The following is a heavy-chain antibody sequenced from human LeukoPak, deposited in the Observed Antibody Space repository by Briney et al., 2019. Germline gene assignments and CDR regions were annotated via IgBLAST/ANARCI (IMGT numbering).Heavy chain of an antibody. D-gene: IGHD6-13*01. Sequence: PSETLSLTCTVSGASISSYYWSWIRQPAGKGLEWIGRIYTSGSTNYNPSLKSRVTMSIDTSKNQFSLKLSSVTAADTAVYYCATREDSGRWLDAFDIWGQGTMVTVSS. CDR2: IYTSGST. CDR3: ATREDSGRWLDAFDI. V-gene: IGHV4-4*07. CDR1: GASISSYY. J-gene: IGHJ3*02.